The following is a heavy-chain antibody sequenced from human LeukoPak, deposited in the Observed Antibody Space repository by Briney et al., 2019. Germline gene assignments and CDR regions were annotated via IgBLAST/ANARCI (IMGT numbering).Heavy chain of an antibody. V-gene: IGHV3-23*01. J-gene: IGHJ4*02. CDR2: ISGSGGST. CDR1: GFTFSSYA. CDR3: ATKASSSGYYYTAY. D-gene: IGHD3-22*01. Sequence: PGGSLRLSCAASGFTFSSYAMSWVRQAPGKGLEWVSAISGSGGSTYYADSVKGRFTISRDNSKNTLYLQMNSLRAEDTAVYYCATKASSSGYYYTAYWGQGSLVTVSS.